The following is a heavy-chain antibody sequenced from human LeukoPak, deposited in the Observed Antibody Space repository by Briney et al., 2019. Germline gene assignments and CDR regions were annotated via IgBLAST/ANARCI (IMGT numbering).Heavy chain of an antibody. CDR3: ARDEGIAAAGTVWYFDY. D-gene: IGHD6-13*01. V-gene: IGHV3-21*01. J-gene: IGHJ4*02. CDR2: ISSSSSYI. CDR1: GFTFSSYS. Sequence: GGPLRLSCAASGFTFSSYSMNWVRQAPGKGLEWVSSISSSSSYIYYADSVKGRFTISRENAKNSLYLQMNSLRAGDTAVYYCARDEGIAAAGTVWYFDYWGQGTLVTVSS.